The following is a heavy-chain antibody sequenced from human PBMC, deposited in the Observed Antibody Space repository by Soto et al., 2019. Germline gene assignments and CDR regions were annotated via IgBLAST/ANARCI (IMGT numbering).Heavy chain of an antibody. Sequence: PSETLSLTCTVSGGSISSYYWSWIRQPPGKGLEWIGYIYYSGSTNYNPSLKSRVTISVDTSKNQFSLKLSSVTAADTAVYYCAKDASRSGWYTDFDYWGQGTLVTVSS. J-gene: IGHJ4*02. D-gene: IGHD6-19*01. V-gene: IGHV4-59*01. CDR1: GGSISSYY. CDR2: IYYSGST. CDR3: AKDASRSGWYTDFDY.